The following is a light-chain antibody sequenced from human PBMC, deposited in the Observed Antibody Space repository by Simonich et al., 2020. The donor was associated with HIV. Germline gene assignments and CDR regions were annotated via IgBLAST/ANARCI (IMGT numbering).Light chain of an antibody. J-gene: IGKJ1*01. CDR3: QQYNSYPWT. V-gene: IGKV1-5*03. CDR2: KTS. CDR1: QSISSY. Sequence: DIQMTQSPSSLSASVRDRVTITCRASQSISSYLNWYQQKPGKAPKLLIFKTSNLESGVPSRFTGSGSGTEFTLTISSLQPDDFATYYCQQYNSYPWTFGQGTKVEIK.